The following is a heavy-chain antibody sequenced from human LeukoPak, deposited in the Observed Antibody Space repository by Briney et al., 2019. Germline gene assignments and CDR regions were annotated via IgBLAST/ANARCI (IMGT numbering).Heavy chain of an antibody. CDR2: IGTAGDT. CDR1: GFTFSSYD. Sequence: PGGSLRLSCAASGFTFSSYDMHWVRQATGKGLEWVSAIGTAGDTYYPGSVKGRFTISRENAKNSLYLQMNSLRAEDTAVYYCARAFRGVNWFDPWGQGTLVTVSS. J-gene: IGHJ5*02. V-gene: IGHV3-13*01. CDR3: ARAFRGVNWFDP. D-gene: IGHD3-10*01.